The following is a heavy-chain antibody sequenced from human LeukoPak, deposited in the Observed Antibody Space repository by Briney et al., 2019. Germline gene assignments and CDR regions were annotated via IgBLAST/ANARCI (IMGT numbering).Heavy chain of an antibody. CDR3: ARGHYYDSSGYHFDY. CDR1: GGPISSSNW. J-gene: IGHJ4*02. CDR2: IYHSGST. Sequence: SETLSLTCAVSGGPISSSNWWSWVRQPPGKGLEWIGEIYHSGSTNYNPSLKSRVTISVDKSKNQFSLNLSSVTAADTAVYYCARGHYYDSSGYHFDYWGQGTLVTVSS. V-gene: IGHV4-4*02. D-gene: IGHD3-22*01.